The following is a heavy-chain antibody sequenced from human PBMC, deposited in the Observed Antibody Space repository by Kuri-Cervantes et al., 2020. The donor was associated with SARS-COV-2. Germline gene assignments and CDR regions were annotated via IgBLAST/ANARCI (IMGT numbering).Heavy chain of an antibody. Sequence: GSLRLSCAVSGYSISSGYYWGWIRQPPGKGLEWIGSIYHSGSTYYNPSLKSRVTISVDTSKNQFSLKLSSVTAADTAVYYCARDRGKRIFGVVIINAFDIWGQGTMVTVSS. J-gene: IGHJ3*02. CDR1: GYSISSGYY. CDR3: ARDRGKRIFGVVIINAFDI. D-gene: IGHD3-3*01. V-gene: IGHV4-38-2*02. CDR2: IYHSGST.